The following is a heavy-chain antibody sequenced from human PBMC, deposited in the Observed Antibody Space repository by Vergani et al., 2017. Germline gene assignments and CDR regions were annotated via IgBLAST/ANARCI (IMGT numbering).Heavy chain of an antibody. CDR1: GFSITRGYY. J-gene: IGHJ4*02. CDR3: VRDLFSRGPFDV. Sequence: QVQLQESGPGLLKAADTLSLTCDVSGFSITRGYYWGGVRPFPGKGLEWIGSAFHLGTVYYNPSLRSRVSISVDAYNVFSLKLTSVTAADTAVYFCVRDLFSRGPFDVWGQGSLVSVSS. V-gene: IGHV4-38-2*02. CDR2: AFHLGTV. D-gene: IGHD3-10*02.